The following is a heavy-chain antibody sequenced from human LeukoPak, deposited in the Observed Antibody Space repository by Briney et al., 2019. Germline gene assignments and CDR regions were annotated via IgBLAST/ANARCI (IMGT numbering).Heavy chain of an antibody. CDR2: IYYSGST. Sequence: PSETLSLTCTVSGGSISSYYWSWIRQPPGKGLEWIGYIYYSGSTNYNPSLKSRVTISVDTSKNQFSLKLSSVTAAVTAVYYCARDTWEHFDYWGQGTLVTVSS. D-gene: IGHD1-26*01. CDR3: ARDTWEHFDY. J-gene: IGHJ4*02. V-gene: IGHV4-59*12. CDR1: GGSISSYY.